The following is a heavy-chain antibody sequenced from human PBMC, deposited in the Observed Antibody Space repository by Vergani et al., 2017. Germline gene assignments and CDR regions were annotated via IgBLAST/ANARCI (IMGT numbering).Heavy chain of an antibody. V-gene: IGHV4-59*11. CDR1: FDSIRNLY. D-gene: IGHD6-19*01. CDR3: ASDTHSGQRADR. CDR2: IHYSENT. Sequence: QVQLQESGPGLVKSSETLSLNCSVSFDSIRNLYCNWIRQPPGKGLEWIGSIHYSENTNYNPSLKTRVTISVDTSKNQFSLTLTSVTAADTAVYYCASDTHSGQRADRWGQGILVTVTS. J-gene: IGHJ5*02.